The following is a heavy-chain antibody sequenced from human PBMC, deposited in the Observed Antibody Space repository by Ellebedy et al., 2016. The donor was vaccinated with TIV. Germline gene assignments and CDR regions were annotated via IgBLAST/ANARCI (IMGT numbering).Heavy chain of an antibody. J-gene: IGHJ4*02. D-gene: IGHD6-13*01. V-gene: IGHV4-39*01. CDR1: GGSISSSSYY. Sequence: SETLSLTCSVSGGSISSSSYYWAWIRQPPGKGLEWIGSVYYSGITYYNPSLEGRVTISVDTPKNQFSLNLSSVTAADTAVYYCARLGGQQLSRCYFDYWGQGTLVTVSS. CDR3: ARLGGQQLSRCYFDY. CDR2: VYYSGIT.